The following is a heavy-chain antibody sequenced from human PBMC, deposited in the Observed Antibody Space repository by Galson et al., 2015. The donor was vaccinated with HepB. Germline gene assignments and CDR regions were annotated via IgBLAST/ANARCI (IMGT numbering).Heavy chain of an antibody. V-gene: IGHV3-74*03. CDR3: AGDPVGEAFDI. D-gene: IGHD1-26*01. CDR1: GFTSSDYW. J-gene: IGHJ3*02. CDR2: INGVGSTT. Sequence: SLRLSCAASGFTSSDYWMHWVRQAPGKGLVWVSRINGVGSTTQYADSVKGRFTISRDNAKNSLYLQMNSLRAEDTAVYYCAGDPVGEAFDIWGQGTMVTVSS.